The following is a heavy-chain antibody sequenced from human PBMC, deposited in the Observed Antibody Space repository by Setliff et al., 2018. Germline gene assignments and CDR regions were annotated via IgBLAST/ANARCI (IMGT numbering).Heavy chain of an antibody. Sequence: PSETLSLTCTVSGGSISGHYWSWIRQPPGKGLEWIGYIYSSGNDYYNPSLQSRATISVDMSQNQFSLRLSPVTAVDTAVYYCARWMKYDQYRRGEGGMDVWGKGTTVTVSS. D-gene: IGHD3-16*01. CDR1: GGSISGHY. J-gene: IGHJ6*03. CDR2: IYSSGND. V-gene: IGHV4-59*11. CDR3: ARWMKYDQYRRGEGGMDV.